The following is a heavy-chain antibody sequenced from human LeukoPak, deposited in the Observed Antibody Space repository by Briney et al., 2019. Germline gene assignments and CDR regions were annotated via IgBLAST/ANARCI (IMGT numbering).Heavy chain of an antibody. CDR3: ARDLTDTAMAPFDY. V-gene: IGHV3-20*04. D-gene: IGHD5-18*01. J-gene: IGHJ4*02. Sequence: GWSLRLSCVASGFTFDDYGMSWVGQAAGKGLEWVAGIYWKCGRTGYADSVKGQFTISRDNAKNSLYLQMNSLRAEDTALYYCARDLTDTAMAPFDYWGQGTLVTVSS. CDR2: IYWKCGRT. CDR1: GFTFDDYG.